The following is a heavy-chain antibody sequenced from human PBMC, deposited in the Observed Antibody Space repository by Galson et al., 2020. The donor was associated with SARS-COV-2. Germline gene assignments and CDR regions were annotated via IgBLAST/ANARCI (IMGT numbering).Heavy chain of an antibody. Sequence: SETLSLTCTVSGGSISSYYWSWIRQPPGKGLEWIGYIYYSGRTNYNPSLKSRVTISVDTSKNQFSLKLSSVTAADTAVYYCARDYGGNSNYFDYWGQGTLVTVSS. CDR3: ARDYGGNSNYFDY. V-gene: IGHV4-59*01. D-gene: IGHD4-17*01. CDR2: IYYSGRT. J-gene: IGHJ4*02. CDR1: GGSISSYY.